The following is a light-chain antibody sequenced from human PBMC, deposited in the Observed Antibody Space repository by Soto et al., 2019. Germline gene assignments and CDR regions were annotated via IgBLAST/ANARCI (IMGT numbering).Light chain of an antibody. Sequence: QSALTQPPSVSGAPGQRVTISCTGSSSNIGAGYDVHWYQQLPGTAPKLLIYDNTNRPSGVPDRFSGSKSGASASLAITGLQAEDEADYYGQSYDTSLSVCVFGGGTKLTVL. J-gene: IGLJ3*02. CDR1: SSNIGAGYD. CDR2: DNT. CDR3: QSYDTSLSVCV. V-gene: IGLV1-40*01.